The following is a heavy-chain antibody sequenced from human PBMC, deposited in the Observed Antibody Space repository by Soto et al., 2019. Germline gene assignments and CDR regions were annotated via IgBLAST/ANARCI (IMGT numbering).Heavy chain of an antibody. V-gene: IGHV4-34*01. J-gene: IGHJ3*01. CDR1: GGSFSGYF. D-gene: IGHD6-19*01. CDR2: VNHNGRN. Sequence: SETLSLTCAVYGGSFSGYFWNWIRQTPGKGLEWIGKVNHNGRNNYNPSLKSRVTISLDMPKNQISLKLTSVTAADTAVYYCARGGSSDWQVAFDFWGQGTMVTVSS. CDR3: ARGGSSDWQVAFDF.